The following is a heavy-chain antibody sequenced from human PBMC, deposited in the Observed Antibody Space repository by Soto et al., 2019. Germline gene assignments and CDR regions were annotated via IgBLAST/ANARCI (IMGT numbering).Heavy chain of an antibody. CDR1: GFTFSSYS. V-gene: IGHV3-48*01. CDR2: ISSSSSTI. CDR3: ARAQYLYGDYFDY. J-gene: IGHJ4*02. D-gene: IGHD4-17*01. Sequence: EVQLVESGGGLVQPGGSLRLSCAASGFTFSSYSMNWVRQAPGKGLEWVSYISSSSSTIYYADSVKGRFTISRDNAKNSLYLQMNSLRAEDTAVYYCARAQYLYGDYFDYWGQGTLVTVSS.